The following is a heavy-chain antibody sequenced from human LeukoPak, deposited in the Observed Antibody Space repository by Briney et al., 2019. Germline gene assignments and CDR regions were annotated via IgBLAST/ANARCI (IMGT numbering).Heavy chain of an antibody. D-gene: IGHD3-22*01. Sequence: GGSLRLSCAASGLTFNIYAMNWVRQAPGKGLEWVSAISSSGGSTYYADSVKGRFTISRDNSKNTLYLQMNSLRAEDTAVYYCARDRSGTPDYWGQGTLVTVSS. V-gene: IGHV3-23*01. CDR1: GLTFNIYA. J-gene: IGHJ4*02. CDR3: ARDRSGTPDY. CDR2: ISSSGGST.